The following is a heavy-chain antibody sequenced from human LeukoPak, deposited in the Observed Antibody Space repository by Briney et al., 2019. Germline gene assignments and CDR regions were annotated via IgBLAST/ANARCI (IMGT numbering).Heavy chain of an antibody. V-gene: IGHV3-30*02. CDR3: ATLIAVAGDNWFDP. D-gene: IGHD6-19*01. Sequence: GGSLRLSCAASGFIFSSFGMHWVRQAPGKGLEWVAFIRYDGSNKYYADSVKGRFTISRDNAKNSLYLQMNSLRAEDTAVYYCATLIAVAGDNWFDPWGQGTLVTVSS. CDR2: IRYDGSNK. J-gene: IGHJ5*02. CDR1: GFIFSSFG.